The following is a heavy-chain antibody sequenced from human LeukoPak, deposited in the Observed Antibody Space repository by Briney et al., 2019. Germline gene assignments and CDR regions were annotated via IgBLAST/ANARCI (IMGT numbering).Heavy chain of an antibody. D-gene: IGHD6-19*01. V-gene: IGHV4-34*01. CDR3: AKHLDAQWLVYWFDP. CDR2: INHSGST. CDR1: GGSFSGYY. J-gene: IGHJ5*02. Sequence: SETLSLTCAVYGGSFSGYYWSWIRQPPGKGLEWIGEINHSGSTNYNPSLKSRVTISVDTSKNQFSLKLSSVTAADTAVYYCAKHLDAQWLVYWFDPWGQGTLVTVSS.